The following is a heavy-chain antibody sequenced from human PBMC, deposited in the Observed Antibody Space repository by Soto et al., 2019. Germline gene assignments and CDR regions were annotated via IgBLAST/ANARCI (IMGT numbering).Heavy chain of an antibody. CDR2: IFWNEDK. Sequence: QITLKESGPTLVKPTQTLTLTCTFSGFSLTTTGVGVGWIRQPPGKALEWLALIFWNEDKRYSPSLKSRLTIPQETSKNQVVLTMTNIDPVDTATYYCSHRTYGSVPFDYWGQGTLVTVSS. J-gene: IGHJ4*02. D-gene: IGHD6-19*01. V-gene: IGHV2-5*01. CDR1: GFSLTTTGVG. CDR3: SHRTYGSVPFDY.